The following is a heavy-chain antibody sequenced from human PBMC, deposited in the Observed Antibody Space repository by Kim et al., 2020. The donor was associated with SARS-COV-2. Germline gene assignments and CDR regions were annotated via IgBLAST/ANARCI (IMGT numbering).Heavy chain of an antibody. CDR3: TKYMSTGPSRWFDP. Sequence: GGSLRLSCAASGFTFRDYAMNWVRQAPGKGLEWVSTIGGIRTDTFYADSVKGRFTVSRDNANNTLYLQMNSLRDEDTALYYCTKYMSTGPSRWFDPWGQGALVTVSS. J-gene: IGHJ5*02. D-gene: IGHD3-10*02. V-gene: IGHV3-23*01. CDR2: IGGIRTDT. CDR1: GFTFRDYA.